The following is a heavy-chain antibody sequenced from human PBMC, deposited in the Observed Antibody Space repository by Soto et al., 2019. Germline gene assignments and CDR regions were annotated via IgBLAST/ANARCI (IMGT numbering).Heavy chain of an antibody. D-gene: IGHD3-22*01. CDR3: ARDRSVGYYDSSGGRGMDV. CDR2: ISAYNGDT. Sequence: ASVKVSCKASGYTFTGYGISWVRQAPGQGLEWMGWISAYNGDTNYAQKLQGRVTMTADTSTSTAYMELRRLRSDDTAVYYCARDRSVGYYDSSGGRGMDVWGQGTTVTVSS. V-gene: IGHV1-18*01. J-gene: IGHJ6*02. CDR1: GYTFTGYG.